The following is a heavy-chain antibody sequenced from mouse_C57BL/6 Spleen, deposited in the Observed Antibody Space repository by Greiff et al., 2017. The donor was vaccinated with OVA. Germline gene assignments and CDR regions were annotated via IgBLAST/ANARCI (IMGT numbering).Heavy chain of an antibody. V-gene: IGHV1-15*01. Sequence: VQLQQSGAELVRPGASVTLSCKASGYTFTDYEMHWVKQTPVHGLEWIGAIDPETGGTAYNQKFKGKAILTADKSSSTAYMELRSLTSEDSAVYYCTRLDDGYYDYYAMDYWGQGTSVTVSS. CDR1: GYTFTDYE. CDR3: TRLDDGYYDYYAMDY. J-gene: IGHJ4*01. CDR2: IDPETGGT. D-gene: IGHD2-3*01.